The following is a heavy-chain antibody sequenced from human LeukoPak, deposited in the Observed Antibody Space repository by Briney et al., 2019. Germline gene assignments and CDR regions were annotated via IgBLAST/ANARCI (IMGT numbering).Heavy chain of an antibody. J-gene: IGHJ3*02. Sequence: GGSLRLSCAASGFTFSSYSMNWVRQAPGRGLEWVSYIGSSSSTIYYTDSVKGRFTISRDYPKNSLYLQINSLRAEDTAVYYCARDGLQTLRFGPHDAFDIWGQGTMVTVSS. CDR1: GFTFSSYS. D-gene: IGHD3-10*01. CDR3: ARDGLQTLRFGPHDAFDI. V-gene: IGHV3-48*01. CDR2: IGSSSSTI.